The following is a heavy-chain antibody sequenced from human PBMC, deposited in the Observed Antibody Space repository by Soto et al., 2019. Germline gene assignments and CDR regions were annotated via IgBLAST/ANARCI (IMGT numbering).Heavy chain of an antibody. Sequence: PGGSLRLSCAASGFSFSSAWMSWVRQTPEKGLEWVGRIKSKSDGGTTDYAAPVKGRFTISRDDSENTLYLQMNSLKTEDTAVYYCARGSKDSYPGSRIFDFWGRGTLVTVSS. CDR2: IKSKSDGGTT. V-gene: IGHV3-15*01. CDR3: ARGSKDSYPGSRIFDF. J-gene: IGHJ4*02. CDR1: GFSFSSAW. D-gene: IGHD2-15*01.